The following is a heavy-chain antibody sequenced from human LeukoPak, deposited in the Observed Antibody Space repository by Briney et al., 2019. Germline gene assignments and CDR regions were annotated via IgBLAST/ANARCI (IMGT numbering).Heavy chain of an antibody. CDR3: ARVSDAAS. Sequence: SETLSLTCTVSGGSITSSSYYWGWIRQPPGKDLEWIGSIYYSGSTYYNPSLKSRVTISVDTSKNQFSLKLSSLTAADTAVYYCARVSDAASWGQGTPVTVSS. CDR1: GGSITSSSYY. CDR2: IYYSGST. J-gene: IGHJ4*02. D-gene: IGHD6-25*01. V-gene: IGHV4-39*07.